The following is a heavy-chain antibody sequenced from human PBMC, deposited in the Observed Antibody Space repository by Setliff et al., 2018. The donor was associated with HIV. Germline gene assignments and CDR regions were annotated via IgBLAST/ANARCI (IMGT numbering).Heavy chain of an antibody. Sequence: PGESLTISCKASGYIFTNYWIGWVRQMPGKGLEWIGVVYPGDFVTRYGPSSQGQVSISADRSITTAYLQWSSLKASDTAMYYCTRRRRAPGIEDLEAYWGQGTLVTVSS. D-gene: IGHD1-26*01. CDR3: TRRRRAPGIEDLEAY. V-gene: IGHV5-51*01. CDR2: VYPGDFVT. CDR1: GYIFTNYW. J-gene: IGHJ4*02.